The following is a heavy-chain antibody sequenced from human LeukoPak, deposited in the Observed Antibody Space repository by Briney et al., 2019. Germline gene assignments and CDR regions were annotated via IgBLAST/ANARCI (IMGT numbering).Heavy chain of an antibody. CDR3: ARGRGYYDSSGYYFDY. J-gene: IGHJ4*02. Sequence: ASVKVSCKASGYTFTSYDINWVRQATGQGLEWMGWMNPNSGNTGYAQKFQGRVTMIRNTSISTAYMELSSLRSEDTAVYYCARGRGYYDSSGYYFDYWGQGTLVTVSS. CDR1: GYTFTSYD. V-gene: IGHV1-8*01. CDR2: MNPNSGNT. D-gene: IGHD3-22*01.